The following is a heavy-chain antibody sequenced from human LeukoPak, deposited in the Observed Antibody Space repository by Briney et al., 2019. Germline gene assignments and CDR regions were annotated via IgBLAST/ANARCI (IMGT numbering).Heavy chain of an antibody. CDR2: ISGSGGST. J-gene: IGHJ3*02. Sequence: GGSLRLSCAASGFTFSSYSMNWVRQASGKGLEWVSAISGSGGSTYYADSVKGRFTISRDNSKNTLYLQMNSLRAEDTAVYYCARDRGSYLRMDAFDIWGQGTMVTVSS. D-gene: IGHD1-26*01. V-gene: IGHV3-23*01. CDR3: ARDRGSYLRMDAFDI. CDR1: GFTFSSYS.